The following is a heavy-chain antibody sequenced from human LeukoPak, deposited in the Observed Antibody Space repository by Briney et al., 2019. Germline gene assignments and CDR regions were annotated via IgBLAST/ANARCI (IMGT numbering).Heavy chain of an antibody. Sequence: ESGPTLVKPTQTLTLTCTFSGFSLSTSGVGVGWIRQPPGKALEWLALIYWDDDKRYSPSLKSRLTITKDTSKNHVVLTMTNMDPVDTATYFCAHRLSGGDCWDYWGQGTLVTVSS. V-gene: IGHV2-5*02. CDR3: AHRLSGGDCWDY. CDR2: IYWDDDK. J-gene: IGHJ4*02. CDR1: GFSLSTSGVG. D-gene: IGHD2-21*02.